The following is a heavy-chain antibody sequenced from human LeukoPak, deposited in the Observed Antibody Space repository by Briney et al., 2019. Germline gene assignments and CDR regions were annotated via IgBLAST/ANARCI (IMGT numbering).Heavy chain of an antibody. J-gene: IGHJ4*02. CDR1: EFTVSSNY. Sequence: GGSLRLSCAASEFTVSSNYMSWVRQAPGKGLEWVSVIYSGGSTYYADSVKGRFTISRDNSKNTLYLQMNSLRAEDTAVYYCARDMAALYYFDYWGQGTLVTVSS. CDR2: IYSGGST. D-gene: IGHD6-13*01. V-gene: IGHV3-66*02. CDR3: ARDMAALYYFDY.